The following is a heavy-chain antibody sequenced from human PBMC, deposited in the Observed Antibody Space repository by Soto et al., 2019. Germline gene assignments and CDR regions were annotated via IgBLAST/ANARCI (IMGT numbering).Heavy chain of an antibody. CDR3: ARHPPYGPLAY. Sequence: PSETLSLTCTVSGGSISSSSYYWGWIRQPPGKGLEWIGSIYYSGSTYYNPSLKSRVTISVDTSKNQFSLKLSSVTAADTAVYYCARHPPYGPLAYWGQGTLVTVSS. D-gene: IGHD4-17*01. CDR2: IYYSGST. CDR1: GGSISSSSYY. J-gene: IGHJ4*02. V-gene: IGHV4-39*01.